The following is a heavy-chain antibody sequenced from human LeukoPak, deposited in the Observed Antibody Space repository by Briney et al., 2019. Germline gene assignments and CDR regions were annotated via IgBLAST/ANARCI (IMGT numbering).Heavy chain of an antibody. CDR1: GFTFSSYA. J-gene: IGHJ6*02. CDR2: ISGSGGST. V-gene: IGHV3-23*01. Sequence: PPGGSLRLSCAASGFTFSSYAMSWVRQAPGKGLEWVSAISGSGGSTYYADSVKGRFTISRDNSKNTLYLQMNSLRAEDTAVYYCARDPARGGKVPRGMDVWGQGTTVTVSS. D-gene: IGHD3-16*01. CDR3: ARDPARGGKVPRGMDV.